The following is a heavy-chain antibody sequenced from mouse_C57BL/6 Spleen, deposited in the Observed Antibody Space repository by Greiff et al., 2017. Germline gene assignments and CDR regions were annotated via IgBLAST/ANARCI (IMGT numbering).Heavy chain of an antibody. CDR2: IYPSDSET. D-gene: IGHD2-4*01. J-gene: IGHJ2*01. Sequence: QVQLQQPGAELVRPGSSVKLSCKASGYTFTSYWMDWVKQRPGQGLEWIGNIYPSDSETHYNQKFKDKATLTVDKSSSTAYMQLSSLTSEDSAVYYCARLEGYDYAYFDYWGQGTTLTVSS. CDR3: ARLEGYDYAYFDY. V-gene: IGHV1-61*01. CDR1: GYTFTSYW.